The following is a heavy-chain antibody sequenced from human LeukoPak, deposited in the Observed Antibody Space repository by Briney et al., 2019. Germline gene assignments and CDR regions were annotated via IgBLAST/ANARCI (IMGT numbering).Heavy chain of an antibody. V-gene: IGHV4-39*07. CDR1: GGSISSSSYY. Sequence: SETLSLTCTVSGGSISSSSYYWGWLRQPPGKGLEWIGSIYYSGSTYYNPSLKSRVTISVDTSKNQFSLKLSSVTAADTAVYYCARGISGSWYPTRVNNWFDPWGQGTLVTVSS. CDR2: IYYSGST. CDR3: ARGISGSWYPTRVNNWFDP. D-gene: IGHD6-13*01. J-gene: IGHJ5*02.